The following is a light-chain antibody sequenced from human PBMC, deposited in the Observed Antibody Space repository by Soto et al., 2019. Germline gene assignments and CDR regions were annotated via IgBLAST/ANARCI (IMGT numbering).Light chain of an antibody. CDR3: QQYGSSPRT. J-gene: IGKJ1*01. Sequence: EIVLTQSPGTLSLSPGGRATLSCRVSQSVSSSYLAWYQQKPGQAPRLLIYGASSRATGIPDRFSGSGSGTDFTLTISRLEPEDFAVHYCQQYGSSPRTFGQGTKVDIK. CDR1: QSVSSSY. CDR2: GAS. V-gene: IGKV3-20*01.